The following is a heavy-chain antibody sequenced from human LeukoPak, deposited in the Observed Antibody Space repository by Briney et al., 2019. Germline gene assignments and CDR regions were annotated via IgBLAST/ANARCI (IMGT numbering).Heavy chain of an antibody. J-gene: IGHJ5*02. CDR1: GGSFSGYY. V-gene: IGHV4-34*01. CDR2: INHSGST. Sequence: SETLSLTCAVYGGSFSGYYWSWIRQPPGKGLEWIGEINHSGSTNYSPSLKSRVTISVDTSKNQFSLKLSSVTAADTAVYYCARAPEIAAAGTGWFDPWGQGTLVTVSS. CDR3: ARAPEIAAAGTGWFDP. D-gene: IGHD6-13*01.